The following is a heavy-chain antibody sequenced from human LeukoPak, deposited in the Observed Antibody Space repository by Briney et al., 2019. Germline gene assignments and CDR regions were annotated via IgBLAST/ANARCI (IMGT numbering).Heavy chain of an antibody. CDR3: ARDFGSGWYGYFQH. CDR1: GFTLNYYS. J-gene: IGHJ1*01. Sequence: GGSLRLSCAPSGFTLNYYSMNWLRHAPGKGLEWVSYISSISSTVYYADSVKGRFTISRDNATSSLYLQMCSLRAEETAVYYCARDFGSGWYGYFQHWGQGTLVTVSS. V-gene: IGHV3-48*01. D-gene: IGHD6-19*01. CDR2: ISSISSTV.